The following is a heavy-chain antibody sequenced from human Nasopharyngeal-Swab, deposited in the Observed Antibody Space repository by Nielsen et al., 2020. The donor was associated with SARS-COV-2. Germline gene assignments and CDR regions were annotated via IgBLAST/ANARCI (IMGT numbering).Heavy chain of an antibody. CDR2: IKSKTDGGTT. V-gene: IGHV3-15*01. CDR3: TTGRYSSGWRGKTYYFDY. J-gene: IGHJ4*02. D-gene: IGHD6-19*01. Sequence: WIRQPPGKGLEWVGRIKSKTDGGTTGYAAPVKGRFTISRDDSKNTLYLQMNSLKTEDTAVYYCTTGRYSSGWRGKTYYFDYWGQGTLVTVSS.